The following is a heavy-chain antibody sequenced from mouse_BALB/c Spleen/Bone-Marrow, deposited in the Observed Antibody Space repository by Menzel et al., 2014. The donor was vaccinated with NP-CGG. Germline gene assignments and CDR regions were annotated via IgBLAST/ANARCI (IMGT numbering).Heavy chain of an antibody. CDR3: ARDVGYGNYFVY. D-gene: IGHD2-10*02. CDR2: SRNKAKHYTT. Sequence: DVHLVESGGGLVQPGASLRLSCATSGFTFSDFYMEWVRQPPGKRLEWIAASRNKAKHYTTEYSASVKGRFIVSRDTSQSILYLQMNALRAEDTAIYYCARDVGYGNYFVYWGQGTLVTVSA. V-gene: IGHV7-1*02. J-gene: IGHJ3*01. CDR1: GFTFSDFY.